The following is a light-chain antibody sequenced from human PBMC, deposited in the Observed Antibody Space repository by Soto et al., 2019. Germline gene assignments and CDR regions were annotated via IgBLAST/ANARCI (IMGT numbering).Light chain of an antibody. Sequence: EIVLTQSPGTLSLSPGERATLSCRASQSASGSYLAWYQQKPGQAPRLLIYGASSRATGIPDRFSGSGFGTDFTLTISRLEPEDFAVYYCQQYGSSPVTFGGGTKVEIK. J-gene: IGKJ4*01. V-gene: IGKV3-20*01. CDR2: GAS. CDR1: QSASGSY. CDR3: QQYGSSPVT.